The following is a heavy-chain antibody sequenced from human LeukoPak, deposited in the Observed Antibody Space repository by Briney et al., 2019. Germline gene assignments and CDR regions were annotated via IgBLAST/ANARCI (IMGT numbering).Heavy chain of an antibody. CDR1: GFTFSSYG. V-gene: IGHV3-33*01. CDR3: ARAAPYDFWSGSSKLDP. Sequence: GRSLRLSCAASGFTFSSYGMHWVRQAPGKGLEWVAVIWYDGSNKYYADSVKGRFTISRDNSKNTLYLQMNSLRAEDTAVYYCARAAPYDFWSGSSKLDPWGQGTLVTVSS. D-gene: IGHD3-3*01. CDR2: IWYDGSNK. J-gene: IGHJ5*02.